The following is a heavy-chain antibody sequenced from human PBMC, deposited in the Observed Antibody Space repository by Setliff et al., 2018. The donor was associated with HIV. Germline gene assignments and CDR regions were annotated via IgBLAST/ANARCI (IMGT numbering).Heavy chain of an antibody. D-gene: IGHD1-26*01. Sequence: KPSETLSLTCTVSGGSISSYYWSWIRQPAGKGLEWIGRIYTSGSTRYNPSLKSRVTISLDTSKNRFSLQLTSVTAADTAVYYCARHRDGGTYPLDYWGQGTLVTVSS. CDR3: ARHRDGGTYPLDY. CDR2: IYTSGST. J-gene: IGHJ4*02. V-gene: IGHV4-4*07. CDR1: GGSISSYY.